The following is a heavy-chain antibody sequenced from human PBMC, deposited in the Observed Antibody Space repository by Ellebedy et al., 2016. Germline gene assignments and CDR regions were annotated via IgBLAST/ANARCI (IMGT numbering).Heavy chain of an antibody. CDR1: GFTFSSYG. V-gene: IGHV3-49*04. D-gene: IGHD3-10*01. Sequence: GESLKISXAASGFTFSSYGMHWVRQAPGKGLEWVGFVRNKAFGETVEYAASVRGRFTISRDNSKSIAYLQINSLKIEDTGLYYCSRRGRPSGSDYFYGVDVWGQGTTVTVSS. J-gene: IGHJ6*02. CDR2: VRNKAFGETV. CDR3: SRRGRPSGSDYFYGVDV.